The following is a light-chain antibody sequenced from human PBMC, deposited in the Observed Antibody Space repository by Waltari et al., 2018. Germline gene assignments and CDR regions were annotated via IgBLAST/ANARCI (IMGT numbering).Light chain of an antibody. CDR1: SSNIGNNY. CDR3: GTWDSSLSGAV. Sequence: QSVLTQPPSVSAAPGQRVTISCSGGSSNIGNNYVSWYRQFPGTAPKLHLYEDTERPPGIPGRFSGSKSGTSATLDITGLQAGDEADYYCGTWDSSLSGAVFGGGTHLTVL. V-gene: IGLV1-51*02. J-gene: IGLJ7*01. CDR2: EDT.